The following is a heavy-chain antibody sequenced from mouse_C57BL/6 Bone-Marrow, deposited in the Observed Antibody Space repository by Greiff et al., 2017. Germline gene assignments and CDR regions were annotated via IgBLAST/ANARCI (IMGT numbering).Heavy chain of an antibody. V-gene: IGHV5-12*01. Sequence: EVQLVESGGGLVQPGGSLKLSCAASGFTFSDYYMYWVRQTPEKRLEWVAYISNGGGSTYYPDTVKGRFTISRDNAKNTLYLQMSRLKSEDTDMYYCAGRWVRRVGYYAMEDWGQGTSVTVSS. CDR1: GFTFSDYY. CDR2: ISNGGGST. CDR3: AGRWVRRVGYYAMED. D-gene: IGHD2-2*01. J-gene: IGHJ4*01.